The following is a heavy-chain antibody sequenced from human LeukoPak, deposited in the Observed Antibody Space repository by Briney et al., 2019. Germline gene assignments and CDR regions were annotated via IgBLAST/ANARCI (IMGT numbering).Heavy chain of an antibody. CDR2: IYYSGST. V-gene: IGHV4-31*03. J-gene: IGHJ4*02. CDR1: GGSISSGGYY. D-gene: IGHD4-23*01. Sequence: SETLSLTCTVSGGSISSGGYYGSWIRQHPGKGLEWIGYIYYSGSTYYNPSLKSRVTISVDTSKNQFSLKLTSVTAADTAVYYCAGEEYGGWRFDYWGQGTLVTASS. CDR3: AGEEYGGWRFDY.